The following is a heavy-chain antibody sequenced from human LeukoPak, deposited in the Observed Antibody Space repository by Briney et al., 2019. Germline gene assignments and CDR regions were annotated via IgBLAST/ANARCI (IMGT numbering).Heavy chain of an antibody. J-gene: IGHJ2*01. CDR3: GRETGSWYFDL. V-gene: IGHV4-38-2*01. D-gene: IGHD1-14*01. CDR1: GYSISSGYY. CDR2: IDYSGNT. Sequence: SETLSLTCVVSGYSISSGYYWGWIRQPPGKGLEWIARIDYSGNTYYSPSLKSRVTISVDTSKNHFSVKLDSVTAADTAVYYCGRETGSWYFDLWGRGTLVTVSS.